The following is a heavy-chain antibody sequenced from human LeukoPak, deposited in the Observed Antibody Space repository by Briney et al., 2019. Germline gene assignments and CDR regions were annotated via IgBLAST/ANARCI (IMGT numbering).Heavy chain of an antibody. CDR1: GFTFSSYW. D-gene: IGHD6-13*01. V-gene: IGHV3-7*01. CDR2: IKQDGSEK. CDR3: ARVTAAALTYYYYMDV. Sequence: PGGSLRLSCAASGFTFSSYWMSWVRQAPGKGLEWVANIKQDGSEKYYVDSVKGRFTISRDNAKISLYLQMNSLRAEDTAVYYCARVTAAALTYYYYMDVWGKGTTVTVSS. J-gene: IGHJ6*03.